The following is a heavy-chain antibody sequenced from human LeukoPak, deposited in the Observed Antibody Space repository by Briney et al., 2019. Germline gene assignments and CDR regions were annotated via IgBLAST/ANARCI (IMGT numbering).Heavy chain of an antibody. V-gene: IGHV1-18*01. D-gene: IGHD4-17*01. CDR1: GYTFTSYG. Sequence: EASVKVSCKASGYTFTSYGTSWVRQAPGQGLEWMGWISAYNGNTNYAQKLQGRVTMTTDTSTSTAYMELRSLRSDDTAVYYCARDMDSHDYVFCWFDPWGQGTLVTVSS. CDR2: ISAYNGNT. CDR3: ARDMDSHDYVFCWFDP. J-gene: IGHJ5*02.